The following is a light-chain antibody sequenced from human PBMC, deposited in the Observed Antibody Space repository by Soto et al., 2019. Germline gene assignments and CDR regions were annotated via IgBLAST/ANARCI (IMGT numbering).Light chain of an antibody. CDR3: LQHNSYPRT. Sequence: EIVLTQSPATLSLSPGESATLSCRASQSVSSYLAWYQQKPGQAPRLLIFDASNRATGIPARFSGSGSGTEFTLTISSLQPEDFATYYCLQHNSYPRTFGQGTKVDIK. CDR2: DAS. CDR1: QSVSSY. V-gene: IGKV3-11*01. J-gene: IGKJ1*01.